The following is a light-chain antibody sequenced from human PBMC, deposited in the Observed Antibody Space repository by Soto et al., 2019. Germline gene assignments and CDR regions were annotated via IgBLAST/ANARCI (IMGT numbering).Light chain of an antibody. CDR3: QQYYRPWT. J-gene: IGKJ1*01. Sequence: DIVMTQSPDSLAVSLGERATINCKSSQSVFYSSNNKNYLAWYQQKPGQPPKLLIYWASTRESRVPDRFSGSGSGTDFTLTISSLQAEDVAVYYCQQYYRPWTFGQGTKVEIK. V-gene: IGKV4-1*01. CDR2: WAS. CDR1: QSVFYSSNNKNY.